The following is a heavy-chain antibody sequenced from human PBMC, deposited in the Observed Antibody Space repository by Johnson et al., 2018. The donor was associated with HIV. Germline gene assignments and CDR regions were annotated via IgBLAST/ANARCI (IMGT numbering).Heavy chain of an antibody. D-gene: IGHD1-26*01. V-gene: IGHV3-30*03. CDR2: ISYDGSNK. CDR1: GFNFNNYG. CDR3: ARVYSGSFRPTKGNDVFDI. Sequence: QVQLVESGGGVVQPGRSLRLSCAASGFNFNNYGMHWVRQAPGKGLEWVAVISYDGSNKYFADSVKGRFTISRDKSKNSLYLQMDSLRAEDTAVYYCARVYSGSFRPTKGNDVFDIWGQGTMVTVSS. J-gene: IGHJ3*02.